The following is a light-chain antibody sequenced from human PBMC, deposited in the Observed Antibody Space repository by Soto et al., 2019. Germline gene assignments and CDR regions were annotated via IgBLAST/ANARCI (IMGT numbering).Light chain of an antibody. Sequence: EIVLTQSPDTLSLSPGERATLSCRASRSVSSNRLAWYQQKPGQAPRLLIYGASTRATGIPDRFSGSGSGTDFTLTISRLEPADFAAYYCQQYDTSPRTFGQGTKVEI. CDR1: RSVSSNR. V-gene: IGKV3-20*01. CDR2: GAS. CDR3: QQYDTSPRT. J-gene: IGKJ1*01.